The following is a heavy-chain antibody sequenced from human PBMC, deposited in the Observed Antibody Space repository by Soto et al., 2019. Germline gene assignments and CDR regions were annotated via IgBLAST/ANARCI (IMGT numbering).Heavy chain of an antibody. D-gene: IGHD2-15*01. CDR2: IWYDGGIK. J-gene: IGHJ6*02. CDR3: ARIDCTGGNCRPYAYYDLDV. CDR1: GFTFNTYG. Sequence: GGSLRLSCAESGFTFNTYGMHWVRQAPSKGLEWVAAIWYDGGIKYYSDSMRGRFIVSRDNSRNTLYLQMNSLRVEDTAVYYCARIDCTGGNCRPYAYYDLDVWGQGTTVTVS. V-gene: IGHV3-33*01.